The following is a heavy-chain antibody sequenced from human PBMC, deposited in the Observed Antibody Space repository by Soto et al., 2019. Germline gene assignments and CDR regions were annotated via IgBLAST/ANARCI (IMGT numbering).Heavy chain of an antibody. V-gene: IGHV1-3*01. Sequence: ASVKVSCKASGYIFTSYANQWVRQAPGQRLEWMGWINAGNGNTKYSQKFQGRVTISRDTSASTVYMELSSLRSEDTAVYYCARVGGRGWPIDLWGQGTLVTVSS. CDR2: INAGNGNT. D-gene: IGHD6-19*01. CDR3: ARVGGRGWPIDL. J-gene: IGHJ5*02. CDR1: GYIFTSYA.